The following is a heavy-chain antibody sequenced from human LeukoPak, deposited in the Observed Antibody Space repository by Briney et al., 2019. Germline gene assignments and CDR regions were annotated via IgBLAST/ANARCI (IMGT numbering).Heavy chain of an antibody. Sequence: SETLSLTCTVSGGSISSYYWSWIRQPPGKGLEWIGYIYYSGSTNYNPSLKSRVTISVDTSKNQFSLKLSSVTAADTAVYYCARIGYSSSWYLASWFDPWGQGTLVTVSS. V-gene: IGHV4-59*01. D-gene: IGHD6-13*01. CDR1: GGSISSYY. CDR2: IYYSGST. J-gene: IGHJ5*02. CDR3: ARIGYSSSWYLASWFDP.